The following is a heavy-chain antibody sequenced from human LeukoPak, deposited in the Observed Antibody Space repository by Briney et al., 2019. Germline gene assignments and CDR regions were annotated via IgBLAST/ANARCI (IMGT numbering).Heavy chain of an antibody. D-gene: IGHD5-12*01. J-gene: IGHJ4*02. V-gene: IGHV3-11*04. Sequence: GGSLRLSCAASDFNFRDYYMSWIRQAPGKGLEWVSYISNSDSAIYNADSVKGRFTISRDNAKNSLYLLMNSLRVEDTAVYYCVRGGYRGFDYEYWGQGTLVTVSS. CDR2: ISNSDSAI. CDR3: VRGGYRGFDYEY. CDR1: DFNFRDYY.